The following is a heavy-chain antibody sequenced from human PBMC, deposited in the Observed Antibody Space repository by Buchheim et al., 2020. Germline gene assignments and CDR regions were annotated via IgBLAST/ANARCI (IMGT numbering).Heavy chain of an antibody. Sequence: EVQLVESGGGLVQPGGSLRLACAASGFTFSSYWMHWVRQGPGKGLVWVSRINSDGSSTSYADYVKGRFPISRDNAKNKMSLQMDSLRGEDTAVYYCVREVGTTIDYWGQGTL. CDR2: INSDGSST. V-gene: IGHV3-74*01. D-gene: IGHD1-14*01. J-gene: IGHJ4*02. CDR1: GFTFSSYW. CDR3: VREVGTTIDY.